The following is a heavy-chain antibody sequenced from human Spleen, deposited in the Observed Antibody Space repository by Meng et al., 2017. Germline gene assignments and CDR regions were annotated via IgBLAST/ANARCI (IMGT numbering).Heavy chain of an antibody. D-gene: IGHD5-12*01. CDR1: GGSVSSGTYY. CDR3: ASQRGYSGYDLGQFEY. V-gene: IGHV4-61*01. J-gene: IGHJ4*02. Sequence: SETLSLTCTVSGGSVSSGTYYWNWIRQPPGKGLEWIGYIYYSGSTNYNPSLKSRVTISVDTSKNQFSLKLSSVTAADTAVYYCASQRGYSGYDLGQFEYWGQGTLVTVSS. CDR2: IYYSGST.